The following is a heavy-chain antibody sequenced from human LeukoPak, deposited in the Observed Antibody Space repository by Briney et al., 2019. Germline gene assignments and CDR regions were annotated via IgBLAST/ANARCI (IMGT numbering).Heavy chain of an antibody. J-gene: IGHJ4*02. CDR3: ARGGDPGY. V-gene: IGHV4-59*12. D-gene: IGHD2-21*01. CDR1: GGSISTYY. Sequence: PSETLSLTCTVSGGSISTYYWSWIRKPPGKGLEWIGHIYNSGSTQYSPSLKSRVTISVDTSKNQFSLKLSSVTAADTAVYYCARGGDPGYWGQGTLVTVSS. CDR2: IYNSGST.